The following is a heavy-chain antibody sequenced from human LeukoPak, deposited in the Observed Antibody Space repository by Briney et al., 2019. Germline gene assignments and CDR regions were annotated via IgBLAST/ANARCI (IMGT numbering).Heavy chain of an antibody. V-gene: IGHV1-69*01. CDR2: IIPIFGTA. CDR3: ARGGISTYYYDSSGYWSGYYMDV. CDR1: GGTFSSYA. Sequence: ASVKVSCKASGGTFSSYAISWVRQAPGQGLEWMGGIIPIFGTANYAQKFQGRVTITADESTSTAYMELSSLRSEDTAVYYCARGGISTYYYDSSGYWSGYYMDVWGKGTTVTVSS. D-gene: IGHD3-22*01. J-gene: IGHJ6*03.